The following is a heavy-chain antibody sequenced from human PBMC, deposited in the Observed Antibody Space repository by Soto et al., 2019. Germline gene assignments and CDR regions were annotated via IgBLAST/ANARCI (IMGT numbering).Heavy chain of an antibody. CDR1: GFTFSSYA. D-gene: IGHD6-25*01. CDR3: AKFFVETGGSSGWPWSFHF. CDR2: ISGTGGTT. J-gene: IGHJ4*02. Sequence: GGSLRLSCAASGFTFSSYAMSWVRQAPGKGLEWVSAISGTGGTTYYADSVKGRFTISRDNSRNTLHLQMNGLRAEDTAIYYCAKFFVETGGSSGWPWSFHFWGQGTLVTVSS. V-gene: IGHV3-23*01.